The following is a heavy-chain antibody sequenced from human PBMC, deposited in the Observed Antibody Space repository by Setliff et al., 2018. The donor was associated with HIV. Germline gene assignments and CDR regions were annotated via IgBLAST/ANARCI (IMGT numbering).Heavy chain of an antibody. CDR3: ARGCGGAGFCYYADY. D-gene: IGHD2-21*01. Sequence: GGSLRLSCATSGFTFGDYALSWVRQAPGKGLEWVAVIRSNTFGGTTEYGAAVKGRFAISRDDSRGIAYLQMNSLKTEDTAVYYCARGCGGAGFCYYADYWGQGTVVTVSS. V-gene: IGHV3-49*04. CDR1: GFTFGDYA. CDR2: IRSNTFGGTT. J-gene: IGHJ4*02.